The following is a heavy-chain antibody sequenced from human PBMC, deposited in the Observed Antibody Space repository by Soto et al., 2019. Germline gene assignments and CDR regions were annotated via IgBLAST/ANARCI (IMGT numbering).Heavy chain of an antibody. V-gene: IGHV1-69*01. J-gene: IGHJ3*02. CDR3: ERDGTIFGVVIRIDAFDI. CDR2: IIPIFGTA. Sequence: QVQLVQSGAEVKKPGSSVKVSCKASGGTFSSYAISWVRQAPGQGLEWMGGIIPIFGTANYAQKFQGRVTITADESTSTGYMERRSLRSEDTAVYYWERDGTIFGVVIRIDAFDIWCQGTMVTVSS. CDR1: GGTFSSYA. D-gene: IGHD3-3*01.